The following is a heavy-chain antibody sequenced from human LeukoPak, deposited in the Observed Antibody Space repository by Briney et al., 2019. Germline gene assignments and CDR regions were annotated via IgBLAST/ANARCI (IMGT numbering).Heavy chain of an antibody. CDR2: INPNSGGT. V-gene: IGHV1-2*02. D-gene: IGHD3-10*01. J-gene: IGHJ3*02. CDR1: GYTFTGYY. CDR3: ARDSVVRGVIMNAFDI. Sequence: GASVKVSCKASGYTFTGYYMHWVRQAPGQGLEWMGWINPNSGGTNYAQKFQGRVTMTRDTSISTAYMELSRLRSDDTAVYYCARDSVVRGVIMNAFDIWGQGTMVTVSS.